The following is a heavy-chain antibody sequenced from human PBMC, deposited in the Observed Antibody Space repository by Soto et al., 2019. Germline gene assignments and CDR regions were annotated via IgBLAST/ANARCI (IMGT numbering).Heavy chain of an antibody. CDR3: ARDSPEYSRSFGFFDY. Sequence: QVQLVESGGGVVQPGRSLRLSCAASGFTFSSYGMHWVRQAPGKGLEWVAVIWYDGSNKYYADSVKGRFTISRDNSKNTLYLQMNSLRAEDTAVYYCARDSPEYSRSFGFFDYWGQGTLVTVSS. J-gene: IGHJ4*02. CDR1: GFTFSSYG. D-gene: IGHD6-6*01. V-gene: IGHV3-33*01. CDR2: IWYDGSNK.